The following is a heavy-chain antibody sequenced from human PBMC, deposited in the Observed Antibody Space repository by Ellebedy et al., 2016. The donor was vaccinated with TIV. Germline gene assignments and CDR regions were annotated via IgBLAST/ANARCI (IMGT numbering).Heavy chain of an antibody. CDR3: AREVSRITMVRGIIIPNNWFDP. J-gene: IGHJ5*02. CDR1: GGSISSGDYY. Sequence: SETLSLTXTVSGGSISSGDYYWSWIRQPPGKGLEWIGYIYYSGSTYYNPSLKSRVTISVDTSKNKFSLKLSSVTAAGTAVYYCAREVSRITMVRGIIIPNNWFDPWGQGTLVTVSS. D-gene: IGHD3-10*01. V-gene: IGHV4-30-4*01. CDR2: IYYSGST.